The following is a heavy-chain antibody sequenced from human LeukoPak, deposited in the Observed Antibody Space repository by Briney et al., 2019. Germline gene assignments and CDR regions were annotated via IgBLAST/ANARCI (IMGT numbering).Heavy chain of an antibody. CDR2: INHSGST. Sequence: PSETLSLTCAVYGGSFSGYYWSWIRQPPGKGLEWIGEINHSGSTNYNPSLKSRVTISVDTSKNQFSLKLSSVTAADTAVYYCARRIRWLLLRNLAFDIWGQGTVVTVSS. J-gene: IGHJ3*02. V-gene: IGHV4-34*01. D-gene: IGHD3-22*01. CDR1: GGSFSGYY. CDR3: ARRIRWLLLRNLAFDI.